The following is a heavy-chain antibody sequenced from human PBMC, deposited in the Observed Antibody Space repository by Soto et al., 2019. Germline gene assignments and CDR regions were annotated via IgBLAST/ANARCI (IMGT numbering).Heavy chain of an antibody. CDR2: MSPFTGKA. CDR3: ARDLRYNGSGYYYSDA. V-gene: IGHV1-18*04. J-gene: IGHJ4*02. Sequence: APVKVSCKAPGYIFASYGISWVRQGPGQGLEWVGWMSPFTGKADYAQHFQGIVTLTADTSTNTALMELRSLRSDDTAVYYCARDLRYNGSGYYYSDAWGQGTLVTVSS. D-gene: IGHD3-10*01. CDR1: GYIFASYG.